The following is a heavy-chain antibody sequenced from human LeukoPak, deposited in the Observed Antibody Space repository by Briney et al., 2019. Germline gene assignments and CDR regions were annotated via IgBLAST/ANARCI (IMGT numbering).Heavy chain of an antibody. CDR2: IYYSGST. CDR1: GGSISSSSYY. J-gene: IGHJ4*02. CDR3: ARDSRYYYDSSGQGADY. Sequence: PSETLSLTCTVSGGSISSSSYYWGWIRQPPGKGLEWIGSIYYSGSTYYNPSLKSRVTISVDTSKNQFSLKLSSVTAADTAVYYCARDSRYYYDSSGQGADYWGQGTLVTVSS. V-gene: IGHV4-39*07. D-gene: IGHD3-22*01.